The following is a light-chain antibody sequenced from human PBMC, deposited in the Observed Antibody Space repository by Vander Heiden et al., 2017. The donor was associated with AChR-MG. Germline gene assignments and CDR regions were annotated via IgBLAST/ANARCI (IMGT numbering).Light chain of an antibody. CDR3: QQYNSASWT. CDR1: EGTGSY. V-gene: IGKV1-27*01. CDR2: AAS. Sequence: IQMTQSPSSLSASVGDRVTITCRASEGTGSYLAWYQQKPGKVPKLLIYAASTWHSGVPSRFSGSASGTDFTLTISSLQPEDVATYYCQQYNSASWTFGQGTKVEIK. J-gene: IGKJ1*01.